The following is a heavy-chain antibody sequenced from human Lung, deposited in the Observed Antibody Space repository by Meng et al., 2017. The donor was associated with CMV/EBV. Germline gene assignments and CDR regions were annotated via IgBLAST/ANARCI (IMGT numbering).Heavy chain of an antibody. CDR1: GFTFINAW. J-gene: IGHJ4*02. V-gene: IGHV3-15*01. Sequence: GESLKISGAPSGFTFINAWMSWVRQAPGKGLEWVGRIKSKTDGGTTDYAAPVKGRFTISRDDSKNTLYLQMNSLKTEDTAVYYCTTEDFGPFEYQRLEGNYWGQGTLVTVSS. D-gene: IGHD2-2*01. CDR3: TTEDFGPFEYQRLEGNY. CDR2: IKSKTDGGTT.